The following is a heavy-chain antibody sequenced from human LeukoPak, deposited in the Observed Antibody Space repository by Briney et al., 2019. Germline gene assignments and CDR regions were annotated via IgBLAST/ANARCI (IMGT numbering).Heavy chain of an antibody. CDR3: ARDLITVTKGFDI. J-gene: IGHJ3*02. CDR1: TDSISSHY. V-gene: IGHV4-59*11. D-gene: IGHD4-17*01. CDR2: ISYIEST. Sequence: SETLSLTCAVSTDSISSHYWSWIRQPPGKGLEWIGYISYIESTNYNPSLKSRVTISIDTYKNQFSLKLRSVTAADTAVYYCARDLITVTKGFDIWGQGTMVSVSS.